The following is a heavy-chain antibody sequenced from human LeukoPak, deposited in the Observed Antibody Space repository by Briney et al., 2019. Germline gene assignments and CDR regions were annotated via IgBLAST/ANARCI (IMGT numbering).Heavy chain of an antibody. V-gene: IGHV3-13*01. J-gene: IGHJ4*02. CDR2: IGTAGDT. Sequence: PGGSLRLSCAASGFTFSSYDMPWVRQATGKGLEWVSAIGTAGDTYYPGSVKGRFTISRENAKNSLYLQMNSLRAGDTAVYYCARGWYYDSSGYYFDCWGQGTLVTVSS. D-gene: IGHD3-22*01. CDR3: ARGWYYDSSGYYFDC. CDR1: GFTFSSYD.